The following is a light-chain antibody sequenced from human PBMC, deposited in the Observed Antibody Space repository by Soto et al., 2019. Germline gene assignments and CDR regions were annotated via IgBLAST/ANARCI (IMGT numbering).Light chain of an antibody. CDR2: KAS. CDR1: QTIRSW. CDR3: QHYNRYSEA. J-gene: IGKJ1*01. Sequence: DIQMTQSPSTLSGSVGDRVTITCRASQTIRSWLAWYQQKPGKAPKLLIYKASTLKSGVPSRFSGSGSGTEFTLTISSLQPDDFATYYCQHYNRYSEAFGQGTKVDI. V-gene: IGKV1-5*03.